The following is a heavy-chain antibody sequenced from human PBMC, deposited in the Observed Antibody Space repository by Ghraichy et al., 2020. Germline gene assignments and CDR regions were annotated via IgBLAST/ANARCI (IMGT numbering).Heavy chain of an antibody. Sequence: SETLSLTCAVSGGSISSSNWWSWVRQPPGKGLEWIGEIYHSGSTNYNPSLKSRVTISVDKSKNQFSLKLSSVTAADTAVYYCARDPMVRGVINRYFDYWGQGTLVTVSS. CDR2: IYHSGST. CDR1: GGSISSSNW. D-gene: IGHD3-10*01. CDR3: ARDPMVRGVINRYFDY. V-gene: IGHV4-4*02. J-gene: IGHJ4*02.